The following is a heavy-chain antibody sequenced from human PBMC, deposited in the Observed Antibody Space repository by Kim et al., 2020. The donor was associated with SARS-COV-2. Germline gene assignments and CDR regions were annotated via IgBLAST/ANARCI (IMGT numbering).Heavy chain of an antibody. CDR2: R. J-gene: IGHJ4*02. D-gene: IGHD2-8*02. CDR3: AKLPRESHTGEG. Sequence: RSEEDAVKGRFTICRDNAKNYLYLQMNSLRPDDTALYYCAKLPRESHTGEGWGQGTLVTVSS. V-gene: IGHV3-9*01.